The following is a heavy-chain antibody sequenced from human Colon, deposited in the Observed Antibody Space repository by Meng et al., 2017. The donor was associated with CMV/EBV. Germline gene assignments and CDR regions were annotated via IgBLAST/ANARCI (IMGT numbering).Heavy chain of an antibody. Sequence: LPCTGSVASSSGSSYYWGGIRQPPGKGLGWSGSIYYSGSTDYSPSLKSRVTLSVATSKNQFSLKLSSVTAADTAVYYCATGLGWFDPWGQGTLVTVSS. CDR3: ATGLGWFDP. V-gene: IGHV4-39*01. CDR1: VASSSGSSYY. CDR2: IYYSGST. D-gene: IGHD3-16*01. J-gene: IGHJ5*02.